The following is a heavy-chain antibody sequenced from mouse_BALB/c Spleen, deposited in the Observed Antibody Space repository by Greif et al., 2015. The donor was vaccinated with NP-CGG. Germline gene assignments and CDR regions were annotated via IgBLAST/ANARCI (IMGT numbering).Heavy chain of an antibody. Sequence: QVQLQQSGPELVKPGASVKISCKASGYAFSSSWMNWVKQRPGQGLEWIGRIYPGDGDTNYNGKFKGKATLTADKSSSTAYMQFSSLTSVDSAVYFCARDRYDGYFDYWGQGTTLTVSS. V-gene: IGHV1-82*01. CDR3: ARDRYDGYFDY. D-gene: IGHD2-14*01. CDR1: GYAFSSSW. J-gene: IGHJ2*01. CDR2: IYPGDGDT.